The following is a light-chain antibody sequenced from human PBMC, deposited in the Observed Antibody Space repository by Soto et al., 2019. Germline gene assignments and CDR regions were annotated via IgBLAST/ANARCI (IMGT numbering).Light chain of an antibody. V-gene: IGKV2-30*01. CDR3: MQGNHWPWT. Sequence: DVVMTQSPLSLPVTLGQPASISCRSSQSLVYRDGNTYLNWFQQRPSQSPRPLIYTVSNRNPGFTDRFSGSGSGTDFTLKITRVEAEDVGVYYCMQGNHWPWTFGQGTKVEIK. CDR1: QSLVYRDGNTY. CDR2: TVS. J-gene: IGKJ1*01.